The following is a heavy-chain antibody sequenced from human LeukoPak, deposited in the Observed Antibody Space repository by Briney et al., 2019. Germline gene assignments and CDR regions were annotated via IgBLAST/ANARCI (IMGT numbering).Heavy chain of an antibody. CDR2: IYSGGST. D-gene: IGHD2-15*01. Sequence: GGSLRLSCAASGFTLSSNYMSWVRQAPGKGLEWVSVIYSGGSTYYSDSVTGRFTISRDNSKNTLYLQMNSLRAEDTAVYYCASSYCSGGSCYYWGQGTLVTVSS. V-gene: IGHV3-53*01. CDR1: GFTLSSNY. J-gene: IGHJ4*02. CDR3: ASSYCSGGSCYY.